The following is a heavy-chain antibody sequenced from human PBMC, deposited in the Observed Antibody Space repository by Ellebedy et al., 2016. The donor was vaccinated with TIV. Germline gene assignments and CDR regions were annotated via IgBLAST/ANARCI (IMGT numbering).Heavy chain of an antibody. CDR3: ARRVGFDY. D-gene: IGHD1-26*01. J-gene: IGHJ4*02. V-gene: IGHV3-11*01. Sequence: SSGSAIYYADSVKGRFTISRDNAKNSVYLQMNSLRAEDTAVYYCARRVGFDYWGQGTLVTVSS. CDR2: SSGSAI.